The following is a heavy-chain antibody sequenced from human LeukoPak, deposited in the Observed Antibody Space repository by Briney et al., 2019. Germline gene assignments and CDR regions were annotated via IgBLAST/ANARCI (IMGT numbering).Heavy chain of an antibody. CDR1: GVTFSSYD. V-gene: IGHV3-30-3*01. Sequence: GGSLRLSCAASGVTFSSYDMHWVRQAPGKGLEWVAVISYDGTNKDYADSVKGRLTISRDNSKNTLYLQMNSLRPEDTAVYYCARNSVGGSFFDYWGQGILVTVSS. CDR3: ARNSVGGSFFDY. J-gene: IGHJ4*02. CDR2: ISYDGTNK. D-gene: IGHD3-16*01.